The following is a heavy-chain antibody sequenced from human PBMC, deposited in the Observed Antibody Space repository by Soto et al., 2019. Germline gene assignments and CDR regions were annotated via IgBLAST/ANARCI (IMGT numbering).Heavy chain of an antibody. J-gene: IGHJ3*01. CDR1: GFAFNGFA. CDR3: CRRRTSWATDAFDV. CDR2: IRTRASDYAT. Sequence: EVQLVESGGGLVLPGESLKLSCAASGFAFNGFALHWIRQAPGKRLEWLGRIRTRASDYATEYGASARGRFTIARDDSQKTVYLLMKSMETEDTAMYYCCRRRTSWATDAFDVCGRGTLVSVSS. D-gene: IGHD2-2*01. V-gene: IGHV3-73*02.